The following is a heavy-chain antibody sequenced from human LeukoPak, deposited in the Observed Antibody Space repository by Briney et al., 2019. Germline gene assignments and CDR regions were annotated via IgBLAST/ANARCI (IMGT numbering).Heavy chain of an antibody. D-gene: IGHD5-12*01. Sequence: GGSLRLSCSASEFTFSSYAMHWVRQAPGKGLEWVAVISYDGSNKYYADSVKGRFTISRDNSKNTLYLQMNSLRAEDTAVYYCARDRRYSGSDSYYGMDVWGQGTTVTVSS. J-gene: IGHJ6*02. CDR2: ISYDGSNK. CDR3: ARDRRYSGSDSYYGMDV. CDR1: EFTFSSYA. V-gene: IGHV3-30-3*01.